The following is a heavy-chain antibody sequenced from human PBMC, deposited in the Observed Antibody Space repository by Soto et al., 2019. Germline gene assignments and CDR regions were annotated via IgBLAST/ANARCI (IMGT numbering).Heavy chain of an antibody. CDR2: MNPNIDNT. CDR3: ARPVRSLSRMDV. Sequence: QVQLVQSGAEVKKPGASVKVSCKASGYTFTSYDINWVRQATGQGLEWMGWMNPNIDNTGYAQKFQGRVTMTRHTSINTAFMELSSLRSEDTAVYFCARPVRSLSRMDVWGQGTTVTVSS. J-gene: IGHJ6*02. V-gene: IGHV1-8*01. CDR1: GYTFTSYD. D-gene: IGHD3-16*02.